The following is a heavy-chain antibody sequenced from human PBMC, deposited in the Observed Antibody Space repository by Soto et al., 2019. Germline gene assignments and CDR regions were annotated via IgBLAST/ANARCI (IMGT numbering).Heavy chain of an antibody. CDR3: ARVSVEMATIGPYYYYGMDV. D-gene: IGHD5-12*01. CDR2: INHSGST. CDR1: GGSFSGYY. J-gene: IGHJ6*02. V-gene: IGHV4-34*01. Sequence: SETLSLTCAVYGGSFSGYYWSWIRQPPGKGLEWIGEINHSGSTNYNPSLKSRVTISVDTSKNQFSLKLSSVTAADTAVYYCARVSVEMATIGPYYYYGMDVWGQGTTVT.